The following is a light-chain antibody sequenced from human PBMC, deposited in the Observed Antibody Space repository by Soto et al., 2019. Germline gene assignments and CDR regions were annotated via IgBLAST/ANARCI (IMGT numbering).Light chain of an antibody. V-gene: IGLV2-14*01. CDR3: SSYTSSSTYV. CDR2: DVN. J-gene: IGLJ1*01. Sequence: QSVLTQPASVSGSPGQSIAISCTGTSSDVGYYNYVSWYQQHPGKAPKVMIYDVNNRPSGVSDRFSGSKSGNTAPLTISGLQAEDEADYYCSSYTSSSTYVFGTGTKVTV. CDR1: SSDVGYYNY.